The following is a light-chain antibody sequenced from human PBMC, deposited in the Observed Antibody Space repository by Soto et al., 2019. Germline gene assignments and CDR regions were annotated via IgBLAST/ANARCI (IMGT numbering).Light chain of an antibody. J-gene: IGKJ1*01. CDR3: QKYNSAPQT. Sequence: DIQMTQSPSSLSASVGDRVTITCRASQGISNYLAWYHQRPGRVPKLLIYAASTLQSGVPSRFSGSGSGTDFTLTISSLQPEDVATYYCQKYNSAPQTFGQGTKVEIK. CDR1: QGISNY. V-gene: IGKV1-27*01. CDR2: AAS.